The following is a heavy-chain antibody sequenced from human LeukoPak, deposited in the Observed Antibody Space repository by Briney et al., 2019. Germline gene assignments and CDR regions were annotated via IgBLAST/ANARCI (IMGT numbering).Heavy chain of an antibody. J-gene: IGHJ6*03. CDR3: ARGRNDRYYYYYMDV. D-gene: IGHD1-1*01. CDR2: IIPIFGTA. V-gene: IGHV1-69*01. CDR1: GYTFTRYD. Sequence: VKVSCKASGYTFTRYDINWVRQAPGQGLEWMGGIIPIFGTANYAQKFQGRVTITADESTSTAYMELSSLRSEDTAVYYCARGRNDRYYYYYMDVWGKGTTVTVSS.